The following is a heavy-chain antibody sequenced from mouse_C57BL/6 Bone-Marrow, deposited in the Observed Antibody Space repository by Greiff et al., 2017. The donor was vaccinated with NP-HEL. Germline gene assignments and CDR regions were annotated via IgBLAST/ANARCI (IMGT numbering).Heavy chain of an antibody. J-gene: IGHJ3*01. CDR1: GYAFSSYW. V-gene: IGHV1-80*01. D-gene: IGHD1-1*01. CDR2: IYPGDGDT. Sequence: QVQLQQSGAELVKPGASVKISCKASGYAFSSYWMNWVKQRPGKGLEWIGQIYPGDGDTNYNGKFKGKATLTEDKSSSTAYMQLSSLTSEDSAVYFCARSIYYYPFAYWGQGTLVTVSA. CDR3: ARSIYYYPFAY.